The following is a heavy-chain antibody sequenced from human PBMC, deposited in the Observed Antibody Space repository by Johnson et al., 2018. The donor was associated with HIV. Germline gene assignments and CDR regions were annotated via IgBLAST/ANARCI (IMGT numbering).Heavy chain of an antibody. D-gene: IGHD2-15*01. CDR2: ISYDGSNK. V-gene: IGHV3-30*18. J-gene: IGHJ3*02. CDR1: GFTFSSYG. CDR3: AKNGGVGGGSSNGAFDI. Sequence: MQLVESGGGLVQPGRSLRLSCAASGFTFSSYGMHWVRQAPGTGLEWVAVISYDGSNKYYADSVKGRFTISRDNSKNKLYLQMNSLRAEDTAVYYCAKNGGVGGGSSNGAFDIWGQGTMVTVSS.